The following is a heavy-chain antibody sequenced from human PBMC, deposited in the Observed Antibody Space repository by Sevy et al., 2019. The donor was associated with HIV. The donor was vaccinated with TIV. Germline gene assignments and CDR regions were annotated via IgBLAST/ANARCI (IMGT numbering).Heavy chain of an antibody. J-gene: IGHJ4*02. CDR2: ISPHNGDT. D-gene: IGHD2-15*01. V-gene: IGHV1-18*01. CDR1: GYTFTTYR. Sequence: ASVKVSCKVSGYTFTTYRIFWVREAPGQGLESMGWISPHNGDTDYAQKFQGRVTLITDKSTSTAYMEVRGLRSDDTAVYFCARAYCSGGRCYSLAYWGQGTLVTVSS. CDR3: ARAYCSGGRCYSLAY.